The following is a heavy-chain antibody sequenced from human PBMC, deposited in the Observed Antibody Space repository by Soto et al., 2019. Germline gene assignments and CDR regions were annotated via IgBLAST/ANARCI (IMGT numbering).Heavy chain of an antibody. CDR3: ARDRGANSGFDGPGDY. CDR2: VWFDGRNK. J-gene: IGHJ4*02. D-gene: IGHD5-12*01. Sequence: QVQLVESGGGVVQPGKSLRLSCAASGFIFSRYGMHWVRQAPGKGLEWVAVVWFDGRNKYYADSVKGRFTISRDNSDDTLYLQMNSLRAEDTAVYYCARDRGANSGFDGPGDYWGQGTVVIVSS. CDR1: GFIFSRYG. V-gene: IGHV3-33*01.